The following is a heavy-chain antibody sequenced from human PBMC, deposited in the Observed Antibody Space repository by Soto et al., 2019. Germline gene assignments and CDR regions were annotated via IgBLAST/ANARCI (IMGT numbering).Heavy chain of an antibody. J-gene: IGHJ5*02. Sequence: SETLSLTCTVSGDSISSGNHYWSWIRQPPGKGLEWIGYIFYSGTTYYNPSLKSRLTMSVDTSKNQFSLKLSSVTAADTAVYYCAREGLYDFWSGCPRGSHVVDPWGQGTLVTVSS. CDR1: GDSISSGNHY. CDR2: IFYSGTT. V-gene: IGHV4-30-4*01. D-gene: IGHD3-3*01. CDR3: AREGLYDFWSGCPRGSHVVDP.